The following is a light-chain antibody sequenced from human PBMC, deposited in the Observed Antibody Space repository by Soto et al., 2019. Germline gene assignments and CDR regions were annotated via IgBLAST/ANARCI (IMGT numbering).Light chain of an antibody. CDR1: SSDVGSYNR. CDR3: SSYTSSNTDV. CDR2: EVS. V-gene: IGLV2-18*02. Sequence: QSALTQPPSVSGSPGQSVTISCTGTSSDVGSYNRVSWYQQPPGTAPKLIIYEVSNRPSGVPDRFSGSKSGNTPSLTISGLQAEDEADYYCSSYTSSNTDVFGTGTKLTVL. J-gene: IGLJ1*01.